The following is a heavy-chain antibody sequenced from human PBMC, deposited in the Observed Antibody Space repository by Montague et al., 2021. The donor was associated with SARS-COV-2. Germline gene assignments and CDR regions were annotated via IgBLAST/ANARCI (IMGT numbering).Heavy chain of an antibody. CDR3: TGGLYYFDY. CDR1: GFTFGDSA. D-gene: IGHD3-16*01. Sequence: SLRLSCAASGFTFGDSAMSWVRQAPGKGLEWVGFIRSKAYGGTTEYAASVKGRFTISRDDSKSIAYLQMNSLKTEDTAVYYRTGGLYYFDYWGQGTLVTVSS. CDR2: IRSKAYGGTT. V-gene: IGHV3-49*04. J-gene: IGHJ4*02.